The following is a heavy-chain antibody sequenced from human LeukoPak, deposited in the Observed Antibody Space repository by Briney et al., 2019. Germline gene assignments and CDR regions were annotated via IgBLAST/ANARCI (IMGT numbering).Heavy chain of an antibody. D-gene: IGHD6-13*01. V-gene: IGHV3-23*01. CDR1: GFTFRSYG. Sequence: LSGGSLRLSCAASGFTFRSYGMSWVRQAPGKGLEWVSAISGSGGSTYYADSVKGRFTISRDNSKNTLYLQMNSLRAEDTAVYYCAKVERQQQLVLSSFDYWGQGTLVTVSS. CDR2: ISGSGGST. J-gene: IGHJ4*02. CDR3: AKVERQQQLVLSSFDY.